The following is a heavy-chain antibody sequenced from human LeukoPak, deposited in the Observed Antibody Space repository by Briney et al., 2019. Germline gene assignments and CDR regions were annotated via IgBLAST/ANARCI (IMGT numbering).Heavy chain of an antibody. D-gene: IGHD5-18*01. J-gene: IGHJ5*02. CDR2: ISTSGST. V-gene: IGHV4-4*09. Sequence: PSETLSLTCAVSGFSMTSYYWSWIRQPPGKGLEWIGYISTSGSTNYNPSLKSRVTMSVDTSKNYFSLKLNSVTAADTAVYYCARHPTALVSYGFDPWGQGTLVTVSS. CDR3: ARHPTALVSYGFDP. CDR1: GFSMTSYY.